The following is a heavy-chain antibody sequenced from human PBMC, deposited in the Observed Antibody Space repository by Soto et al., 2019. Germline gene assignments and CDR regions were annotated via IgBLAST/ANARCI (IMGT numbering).Heavy chain of an antibody. J-gene: IGHJ4*02. D-gene: IGHD6-19*01. CDR3: AKLGIAVAGKDY. CDR2: ISYDGSNK. Sequence: GGSLRLSCAASGFTFSSYGMHWVRQAPGKGLEWVAVISYDGSNKYYADSVKGRFTISRDNSKNTLYLRMNSLRAEDTAVYYCAKLGIAVAGKDYWGQGTLVTVSS. CDR1: GFTFSSYG. V-gene: IGHV3-30*18.